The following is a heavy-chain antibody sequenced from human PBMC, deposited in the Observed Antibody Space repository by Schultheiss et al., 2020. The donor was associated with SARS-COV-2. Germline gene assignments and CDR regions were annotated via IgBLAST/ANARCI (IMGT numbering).Heavy chain of an antibody. Sequence: GGSLRLSCAASGFTFSSYWMSWVRQAPGKGLEWVANIKQDGSEKYYVDSVKGRFTISRDNAKNSLYLQMNSLRAEDTAVYYCARVRHYYGSGSYSYYYGMDVWGQGTTVTVSS. V-gene: IGHV3-7*01. CDR3: ARVRHYYGSGSYSYYYGMDV. CDR2: IKQDGSEK. J-gene: IGHJ6*02. D-gene: IGHD3-10*01. CDR1: GFTFSSYW.